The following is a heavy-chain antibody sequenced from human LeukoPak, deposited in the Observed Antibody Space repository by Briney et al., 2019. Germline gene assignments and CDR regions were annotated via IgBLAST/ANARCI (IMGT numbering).Heavy chain of an antibody. J-gene: IGHJ4*02. Sequence: PSETLSLTYTVSGGSISSYYWSWIRQPPGKGLEWLGYIYYSGSTNYNPSLKSRVTISVDTSKNQFSLKLSSVTAADTAVYYCARGAGNYYDSSGYYHFDYWGQGTLVTVSS. CDR3: ARGAGNYYDSSGYYHFDY. V-gene: IGHV4-59*01. D-gene: IGHD3-22*01. CDR2: IYYSGST. CDR1: GGSISSYY.